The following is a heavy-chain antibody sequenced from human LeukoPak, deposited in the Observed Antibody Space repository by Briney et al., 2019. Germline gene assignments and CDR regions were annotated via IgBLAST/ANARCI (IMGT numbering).Heavy chain of an antibody. CDR2: ISYDGSNK. J-gene: IGHJ6*02. D-gene: IGHD3-3*01. CDR3: AKDSHYDFWSGYYLLGYYYAMDV. CDR1: GFTFSSYG. Sequence: GRSLRLSCAASGFTFSSYGMHWVRQAPGKGLEWVAVISYDGSNKYYADSVKGQFTISRDNSKNTLYLQMNSLRAEDTAVYYCAKDSHYDFWSGYYLLGYYYAMDVWGQGTTVTVSS. V-gene: IGHV3-30*18.